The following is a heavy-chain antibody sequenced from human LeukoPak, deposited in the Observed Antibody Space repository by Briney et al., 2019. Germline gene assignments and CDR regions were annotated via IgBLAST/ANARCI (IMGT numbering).Heavy chain of an antibody. CDR3: ARDRERGFDY. D-gene: IGHD5-24*01. Sequence: GASVKVSCKASGYTSNTYGISWVRQAPGQGLEWMGWIGTENAYTIYAEKFQGRVTLTTDTSTTTVHMELRSLRSDDTAVYYCARDRERGFDYWGQGSLVTVSS. J-gene: IGHJ4*02. CDR2: IGTENAYT. CDR1: GYTSNTYG. V-gene: IGHV1-18*01.